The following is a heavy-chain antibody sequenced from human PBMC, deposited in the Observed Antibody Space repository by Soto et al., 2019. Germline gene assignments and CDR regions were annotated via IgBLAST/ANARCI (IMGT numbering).Heavy chain of an antibody. Sequence: QVQLVQSGAEVKKPGSSVKVSCKASGGTFSIYTISWVRQAHGQGLEWMGGSANSAQKFQGRLTVTADESTSTVYLELSSLTSEDTAVYYCAREGPPDIAWFDPWGQGTMVSVSS. CDR2: GSA. D-gene: IGHD2-15*01. V-gene: IGHV1-69*01. CDR3: AREGPPDIAWFDP. CDR1: GGTFSIYT. J-gene: IGHJ5*02.